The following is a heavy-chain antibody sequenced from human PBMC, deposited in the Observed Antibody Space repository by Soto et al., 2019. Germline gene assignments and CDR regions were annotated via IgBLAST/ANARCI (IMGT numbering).Heavy chain of an antibody. J-gene: IGHJ4*02. CDR3: ATAAMVKGVDY. CDR2: IKSKTDGGTT. D-gene: IGHD5-18*01. V-gene: IGHV3-15*01. Sequence: EVQLVESGGGLVKPGGSLRLACAASGFTFSNAWMSWVRQAPGKGLEWVGRIKSKTDGGTTDYAAPVKGRFTISREGSTDPLYRPMYGLKTEDTSVEFRATAAMVKGVDYWGQGTLVTVSS. CDR1: GFTFSNAW.